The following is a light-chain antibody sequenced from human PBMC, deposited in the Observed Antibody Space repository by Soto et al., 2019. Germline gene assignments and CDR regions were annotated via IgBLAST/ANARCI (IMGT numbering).Light chain of an antibody. CDR1: QSVSSSH. V-gene: IGKV3-20*01. Sequence: EIVLTQSPGTLSLSPGERATLSCRASQSVSSSHLAWYQQKPGQAPRLLIYGASSRATGIPDRFSGSGSGTDFTLTISRLEPEDFAVYYCQQYDSSFTFGPGTKVDIK. CDR3: QQYDSSFT. CDR2: GAS. J-gene: IGKJ3*01.